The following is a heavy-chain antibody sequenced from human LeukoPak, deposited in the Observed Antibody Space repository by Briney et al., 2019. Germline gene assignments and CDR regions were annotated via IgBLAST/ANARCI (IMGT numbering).Heavy chain of an antibody. D-gene: IGHD3-16*01. CDR2: IRHDGSHH. V-gene: IGHV3-30*02. CDR3: AKVXLLGAXDXAFDV. CDR1: GFTFSSYS. J-gene: IGHJ3*01. Sequence: GGSLRLSCAASGFTFSSYSMNWVRQAPGKGLEWVAFIRHDGSHHYHGDSVKGRFTISRDNSKNTLFLEMTGLRPEDTAVYYCAKVXLLGAXDXAFDVWGQGTMVTV.